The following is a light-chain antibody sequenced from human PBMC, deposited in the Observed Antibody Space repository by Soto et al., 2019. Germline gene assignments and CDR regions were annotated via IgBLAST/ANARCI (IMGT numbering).Light chain of an antibody. CDR1: QSLTSY. J-gene: IGKJ4*01. CDR3: QQYYSWPLT. V-gene: IGKV3-15*01. CDR2: GAS. Sequence: EIVMTQSPATLSVSPGERAALSCRASQSLTSYLAWFQQKPGQAPSLLIYGASTRATGIPARFSGSGSGTEFTLTINSLQSEDFAVYFCQQYYSWPLTFGGGTKVEIK.